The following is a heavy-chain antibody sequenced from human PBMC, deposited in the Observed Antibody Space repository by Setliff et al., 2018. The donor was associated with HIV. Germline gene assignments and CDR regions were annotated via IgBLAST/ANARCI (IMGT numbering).Heavy chain of an antibody. D-gene: IGHD3-22*01. V-gene: IGHV4-39*01. CDR3: ASRVYYYASSGYLREEGFDP. CDR2: IYYSGST. J-gene: IGHJ5*02. CDR1: GGSMSSSSYY. Sequence: SETLSLTCTVSGGSMSSSSYYWGWIRQPPGKGLEWIGSIYYSGSTYYNPSLKSLVTIYVDTSKNQFSLKLSSVTAADAAVYYRASRVYYYASSGYLREEGFDPWGQATLVTVSS.